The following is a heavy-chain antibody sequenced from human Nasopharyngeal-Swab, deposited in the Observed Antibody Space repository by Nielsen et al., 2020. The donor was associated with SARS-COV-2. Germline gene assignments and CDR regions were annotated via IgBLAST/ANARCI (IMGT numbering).Heavy chain of an antibody. CDR2: ISYDGSNK. CDR3: ARDGGSYLDY. CDR1: GFTFSSYA. D-gene: IGHD1-26*01. Sequence: EGSLRLSCAASGFTFSSYAMHWVRQAPGKGLEWVAVISYDGSNKYYADSVKGRFTISRDNSKNTLYLQMNSLRAEDTAVYYCARDGGSYLDYWGQGTLVTVSS. J-gene: IGHJ4*02. V-gene: IGHV3-30-3*01.